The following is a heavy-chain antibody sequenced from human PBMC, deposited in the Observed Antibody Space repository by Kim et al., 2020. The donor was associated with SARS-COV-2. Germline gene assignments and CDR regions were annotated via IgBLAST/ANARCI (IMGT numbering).Heavy chain of an antibody. Sequence: GGSLRLSCAASGFTFSSYAMSWVRQAPGKGLEWVSAISGSGGSTYYADSVKGRFTISRDNSKNTLYLQMNSLRAEDTAVYYCAKDRLAAMVTTTPNWFDPWGQGTLVTVSS. D-gene: IGHD5-18*01. CDR2: ISGSGGST. CDR3: AKDRLAAMVTTTPNWFDP. J-gene: IGHJ5*02. CDR1: GFTFSSYA. V-gene: IGHV3-23*01.